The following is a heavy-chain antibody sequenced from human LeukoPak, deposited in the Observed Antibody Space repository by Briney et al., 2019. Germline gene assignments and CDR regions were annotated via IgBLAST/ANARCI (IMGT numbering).Heavy chain of an antibody. CDR2: IYSGGSS. CDR3: ARGGYWGSHAFDI. J-gene: IGHJ3*02. CDR1: GFTFSDYY. V-gene: IGHV3-53*01. Sequence: GGSLRLSCAVSGFTFSDYYMSWVRQAPGKGLEWVSLIYSGGSSNYADSVKGRFSISRDTSKNTLYLQMNSLRAEDTALYYCARGGYWGSHAFDIWGRGTMVTVAS. D-gene: IGHD3-16*01.